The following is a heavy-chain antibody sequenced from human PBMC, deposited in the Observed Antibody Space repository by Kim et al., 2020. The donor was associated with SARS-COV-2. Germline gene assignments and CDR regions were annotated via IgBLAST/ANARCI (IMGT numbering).Heavy chain of an antibody. CDR1: GFTFSSYG. V-gene: IGHV3-30*18. J-gene: IGHJ6*02. CDR2: ISYDGSNK. CDR3: AKSSGGKMVYAYYYYYYGMDV. Sequence: GGSLRLSCAASGFTFSSYGMHWVRQAPGKGLEWVAVISYDGSNKYYADSVKGRFTISRDNSKNTLYLQMNSLRAEDTAVYYCAKSSGGKMVYAYYYYYYGMDVWGQGTTVTVSS. D-gene: IGHD2-8*01.